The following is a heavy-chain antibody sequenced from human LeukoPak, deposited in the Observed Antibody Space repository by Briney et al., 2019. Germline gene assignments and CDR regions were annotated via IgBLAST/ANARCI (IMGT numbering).Heavy chain of an antibody. CDR3: ARWDNPYFDY. CDR2: IYYSGST. V-gene: IGHV4-30-4*01. D-gene: IGHD1-14*01. CDR1: GGSISSGDYY. J-gene: IGHJ4*02. Sequence: SETLSLTCTVSGGSISSGDYYWSRIRQPPGKGLEWIGYIYYSGSTYYNPSLKSRVTISVDTSKNQFSLKLSSVTAADTAVYYCARWDNPYFDYWGQGTLVTVSS.